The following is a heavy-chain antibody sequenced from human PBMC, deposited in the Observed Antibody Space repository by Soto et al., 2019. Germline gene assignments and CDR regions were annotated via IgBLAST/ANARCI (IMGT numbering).Heavy chain of an antibody. CDR1: GFTFSGYG. D-gene: IGHD6-19*01. Sequence: SGGSLRLSCAASGFTFSGYGMHWVRQAPGKGLEWVAVISYDGSNKYYADSVKGRFTISRDNSKNTLYLQMNSLRAEDTAVYYCAKRKVAGSDYYYGMDVWGQGTTVTVSS. CDR2: ISYDGSNK. J-gene: IGHJ6*02. CDR3: AKRKVAGSDYYYGMDV. V-gene: IGHV3-30*18.